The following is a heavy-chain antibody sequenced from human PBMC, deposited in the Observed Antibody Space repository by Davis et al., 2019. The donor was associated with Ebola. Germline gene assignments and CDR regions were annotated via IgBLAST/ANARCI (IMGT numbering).Heavy chain of an antibody. CDR2: INHSGST. CDR1: GGSFSGYY. J-gene: IGHJ4*02. Sequence: SETLSLTCAVYGGSFSGYYWSWIRQPPGKGLEWIGEINHSGSTNYNPSLKSRVTISVDTSKNQFSLKLSSVTAADTAVYYCARAGGHYYDSSGYDYWGQGTLVTVSS. D-gene: IGHD3-22*01. CDR3: ARAGGHYYDSSGYDY. V-gene: IGHV4-34*01.